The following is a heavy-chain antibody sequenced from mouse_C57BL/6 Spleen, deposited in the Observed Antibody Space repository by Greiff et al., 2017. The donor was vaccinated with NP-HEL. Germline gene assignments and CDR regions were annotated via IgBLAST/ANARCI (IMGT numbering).Heavy chain of an antibody. D-gene: IGHD4-1*01. CDR1: GFTFSDYY. J-gene: IGHJ2*01. Sequence: EVKLVESEGGLVQPGSSMKLSCTASGFTFSDYYMAWVRQVPEKGLEWVANINYDGSSTYYLDSLKSRFIISRDNAKNILYLQMSSLKSEDTATYYCARDPAGGYFDYWGQGTTLTVSS. CDR2: INYDGSST. V-gene: IGHV5-16*01. CDR3: ARDPAGGYFDY.